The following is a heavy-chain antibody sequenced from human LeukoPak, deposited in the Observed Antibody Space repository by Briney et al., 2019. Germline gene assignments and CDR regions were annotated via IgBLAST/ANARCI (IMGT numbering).Heavy chain of an antibody. Sequence: ASVKVSCKASGYTFTSYAMHWVRQAPGQRLEWMGWINAGNGNTKYSQKFQGRVTITRDTSASTAYMELSSLRSEDTAVYYCARGDFYYDSSDPWGQGTLVTVSS. D-gene: IGHD3-22*01. CDR1: GYTFTSYA. J-gene: IGHJ5*02. CDR2: INAGNGNT. V-gene: IGHV1-3*01. CDR3: ARGDFYYDSSDP.